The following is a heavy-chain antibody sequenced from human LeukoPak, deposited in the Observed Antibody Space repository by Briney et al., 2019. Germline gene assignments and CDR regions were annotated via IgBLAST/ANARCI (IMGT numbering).Heavy chain of an antibody. Sequence: ASVKVSCKASGYTFTSYAMNWVRQARGQRLEWIGWIVVGSGNTNYAQKFQERVTITRDMSTSTVYMELSSLRSEDTAVYYCARGGLGYCSGGSCHDYWGQGTLVTVSS. CDR1: GYTFTSYA. D-gene: IGHD2-15*01. V-gene: IGHV1-58*02. CDR2: IVVGSGNT. CDR3: ARGGLGYCSGGSCHDY. J-gene: IGHJ4*02.